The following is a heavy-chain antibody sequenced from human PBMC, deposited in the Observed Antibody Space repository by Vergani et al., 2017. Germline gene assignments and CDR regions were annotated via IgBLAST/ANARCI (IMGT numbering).Heavy chain of an antibody. CDR2: IYYSGNT. D-gene: IGHD3-9*01. Sequence: QLQLQESGSGLVKPSQTLSLTCAVSAGSINSGGYSWSWIRQPPGKGLEWIGYIYYSGNTYYNPSLKSRVTISVDRSKNQFSLKLRSVTAADTAVYFCARVMYRDEASTGYRLEGMDIWGQGTTVTISS. V-gene: IGHV4-30-2*01. J-gene: IGHJ6*02. CDR3: ARVMYRDEASTGYRLEGMDI. CDR1: AGSINSGGYS.